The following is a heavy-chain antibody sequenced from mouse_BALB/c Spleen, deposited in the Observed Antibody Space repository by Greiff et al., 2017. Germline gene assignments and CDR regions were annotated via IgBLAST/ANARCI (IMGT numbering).Heavy chain of an antibody. CDR2: ISSGSSTI. J-gene: IGHJ4*01. CDR3: ARAYYGNYEGAMDY. V-gene: IGHV5-17*02. Sequence: DVQLVESGGGLVQPGGSRKLSCAASGFTFSSFGMHWVRQAPEKGLEWVAYISSGSSTIYYADTVKGRFTISRDNPKNTLFLQMTSLRSEDTAMYYCARAYYGNYEGAMDYWGQGTSVTVSS. CDR1: GFTFSSFG. D-gene: IGHD2-10*01.